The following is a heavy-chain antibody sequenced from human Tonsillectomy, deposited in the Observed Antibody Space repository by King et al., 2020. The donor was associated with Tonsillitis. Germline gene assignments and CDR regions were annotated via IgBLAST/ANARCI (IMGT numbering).Heavy chain of an antibody. V-gene: IGHV1-8*01. D-gene: IGHD6-19*01. CDR1: GYSFIHYD. CDR2: MNPETGNT. CDR3: ARPGSTAGWYPKHLDS. Sequence: VQLVESGAEVKKPGASVKVSCKTSGYSFIHYDINWVRQAAGQGLEWMGWMNPETGNTGYAQKFQGRVTMTRDTSMSTAYMELTSLRSDDTAVYYCARPGSTAGWYPKHLDSWGQGTLVTVSS. J-gene: IGHJ4*02.